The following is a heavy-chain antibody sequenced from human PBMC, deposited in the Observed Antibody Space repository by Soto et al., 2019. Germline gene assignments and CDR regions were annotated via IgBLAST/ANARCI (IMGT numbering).Heavy chain of an antibody. CDR1: GYTFTSYY. CDR2: INPSGGST. Sequence: GASVKVSCKASGYTFTSYYMHWVRQAPGQGLEWMGIINPSGGSTSYAQKFQGRVTMTRDTSTSTVYMELSSLRSEDTAVYYCARTEGYCTNGVCYTGYNWFDPWGQGTLVTVSS. CDR3: ARTEGYCTNGVCYTGYNWFDP. V-gene: IGHV1-46*01. D-gene: IGHD2-8*01. J-gene: IGHJ5*02.